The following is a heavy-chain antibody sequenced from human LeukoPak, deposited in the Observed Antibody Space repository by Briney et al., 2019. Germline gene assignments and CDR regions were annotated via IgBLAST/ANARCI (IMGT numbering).Heavy chain of an antibody. Sequence: ASVKVSCKASGCTFTSYGISRVRQAPGQGLEWMGWISAYNGNTNYAQKLQGRVTMTTDTSTSTAYMELRSLRSDDTAVYYCARAVPYSNYVNYYGMDVWGQGTTVTVSS. J-gene: IGHJ6*02. D-gene: IGHD4-11*01. V-gene: IGHV1-18*01. CDR1: GCTFTSYG. CDR2: ISAYNGNT. CDR3: ARAVPYSNYVNYYGMDV.